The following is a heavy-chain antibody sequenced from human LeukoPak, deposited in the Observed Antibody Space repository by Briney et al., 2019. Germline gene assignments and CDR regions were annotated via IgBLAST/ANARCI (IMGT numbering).Heavy chain of an antibody. CDR2: IWYDGSNK. CDR3: AGNYGPYYFDY. CDR1: GFTFSNYG. D-gene: IGHD3-10*01. Sequence: GGSLRLSCAASGFTFSNYGMHWVRQAPGKGLEWVAVIWYDGSNKYYADSVKSRFTISRDNSKNTLYLQMNSLRAEDTAVYYCAGNYGPYYFDYWGQGTLVTVSS. J-gene: IGHJ4*02. V-gene: IGHV3-33*01.